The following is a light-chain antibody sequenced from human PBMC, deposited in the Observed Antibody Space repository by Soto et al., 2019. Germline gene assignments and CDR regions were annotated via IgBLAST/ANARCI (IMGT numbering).Light chain of an antibody. CDR2: EVS. CDR1: TSDFGGSKY. V-gene: IGLV2-14*01. Sequence: QAVVTQPASVSGSPGQSITISCTGATSDFGGSKYVSWYQHHPGKAPKLIIFEVSNRPSGISSRFSGSKSGNTASLTISGLQAEDEADYYCASYTSSSTSVIFGRGTKLTVL. CDR3: ASYTSSSTSVI. J-gene: IGLJ2*01.